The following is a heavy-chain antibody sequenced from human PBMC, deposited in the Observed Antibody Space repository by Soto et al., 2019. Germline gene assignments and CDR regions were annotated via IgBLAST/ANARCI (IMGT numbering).Heavy chain of an antibody. CDR2: ISTSGTTI. D-gene: IGHD2-15*01. CDR1: KLTFSDYS. V-gene: IGHV3-11*01. CDR3: ARDRGPYCIVFSCYASHCYLLDFPTRRSTDL. J-gene: IGHJ2*01. Sequence: SRRVWWAGSKLTFSDYSMILFRQPPGKRLEWVSYISTSGTTIYYADSVKGRFTISRDNAKNLLYFQMNSLRAEDTAVYYCARDRGPYCIVFSCYASHCYLLDFPTRRSTDL.